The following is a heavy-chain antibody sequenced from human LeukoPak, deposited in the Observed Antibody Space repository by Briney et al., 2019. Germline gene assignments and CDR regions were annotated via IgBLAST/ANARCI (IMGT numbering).Heavy chain of an antibody. CDR3: ARGVLDILTGYYFDY. V-gene: IGHV4-30-4*01. CDR1: GGSISSGDYY. CDR2: IYYSGST. J-gene: IGHJ4*02. D-gene: IGHD3-9*01. Sequence: SETLSLTCTVSGGSISSGDYYWSWIRQPPGKGLEWIGYIYYSGSTYYNPSLKSRVTISVDTSKNQISLKLSSVTAADTAVYYCARGVLDILTGYYFDYWGQGTLVTVSS.